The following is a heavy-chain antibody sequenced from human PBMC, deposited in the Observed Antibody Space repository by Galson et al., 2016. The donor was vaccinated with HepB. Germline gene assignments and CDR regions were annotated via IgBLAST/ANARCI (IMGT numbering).Heavy chain of an antibody. J-gene: IGHJ6*02. V-gene: IGHV3-20*04. D-gene: IGHD2-15*01. CDR1: GFTFDDYG. Sequence: SLRLSCAASGFTFDDYGMSWVRQAPGKGLEWVSGINWKGGSPGYADSVKGRFTISRDNAKNSLYLQMNSLRAEDTALYYCVREYCSGGSCYRGMDVWGQGTTVTVSS. CDR3: VREYCSGGSCYRGMDV. CDR2: INWKGGSP.